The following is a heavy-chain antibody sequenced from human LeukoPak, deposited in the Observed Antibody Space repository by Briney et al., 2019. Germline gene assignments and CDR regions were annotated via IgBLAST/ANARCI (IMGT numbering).Heavy chain of an antibody. CDR1: GGSFSGYY. V-gene: IGHV4-34*01. CDR3: ARHSGSYYFDY. J-gene: IGHJ4*02. D-gene: IGHD1-26*01. CDR2: INHSGST. Sequence: SETLSLTCAVYGGSFSGYYWSWIRQPPGKGLEWIGEINHSGSTNYNPSLKSRVTISVDTSKNQFSLKLSSVTAADTAVYYCARHSGSYYFDYWGQGTLVTVSS.